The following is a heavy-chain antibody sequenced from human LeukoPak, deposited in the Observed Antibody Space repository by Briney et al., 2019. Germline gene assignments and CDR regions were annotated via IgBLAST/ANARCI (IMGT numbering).Heavy chain of an antibody. D-gene: IGHD3-22*01. J-gene: IGHJ4*02. Sequence: SETLSLTCAVYGGSFSGYYWSWIRQPPGKGLEWIGEINHSGSTNYNPSLKSRVTISVDTSKNQFSLKLSSVTAADTAVYYCARALTMMKTDYWGQGTLVTVSS. V-gene: IGHV4-34*01. CDR3: ARALTMMKTDY. CDR2: INHSGST. CDR1: GGSFSGYY.